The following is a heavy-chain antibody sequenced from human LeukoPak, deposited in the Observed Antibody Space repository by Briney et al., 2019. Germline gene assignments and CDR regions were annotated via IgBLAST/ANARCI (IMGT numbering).Heavy chain of an antibody. CDR2: INHSGST. D-gene: IGHD6-13*01. CDR3: ARRALIAAASPGYV. J-gene: IGHJ6*02. Sequence: SETLSLTCAVYGGSFSGYYWSWIRQPPGKGLEWIGEINHSGSTNYNPSLKSRVTISVDTSKNQFSLKLSSVTAAGTAVYYCARRALIAAASPGYVWGQGTTVTVSS. V-gene: IGHV4-34*01. CDR1: GGSFSGYY.